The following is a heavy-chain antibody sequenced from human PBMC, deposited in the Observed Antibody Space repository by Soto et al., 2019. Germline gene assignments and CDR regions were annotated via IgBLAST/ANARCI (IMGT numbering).Heavy chain of an antibody. CDR3: LRRIVVVNALDY. D-gene: IGHD2-21*01. V-gene: IGHV1-3*05. J-gene: IGHJ4*01. CDR1: GYTFTSYA. CDR2: INAGNGNT. Sequence: QVQLVQSGAEEKKPGASVKVSCKASGYTFTSYAMHWVRQAPGQRLEWMGWINAGNGNTKYSQKFQGRVTITRDTSASAADRELSRLRSEDTLVYYCLRRIVVVNALDYWGHGSLGTVSS.